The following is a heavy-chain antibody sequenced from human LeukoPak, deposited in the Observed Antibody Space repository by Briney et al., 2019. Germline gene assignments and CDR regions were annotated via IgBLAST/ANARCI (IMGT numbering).Heavy chain of an antibody. V-gene: IGHV4-4*07. CDR2: IYSSGSS. D-gene: IGHD5-12*01. Sequence: NPSETLSLTCTVSGGSISSYYWSWIRQPAGKELEWIGRIYSSGSSSFNPSLQSRVTMSVDTSKNQFSLKLSSVTAADTAVYYCARERAGSGYSGHDGGWFDPWGQGTLVTVSS. CDR1: GGSISSYY. J-gene: IGHJ5*02. CDR3: ARERAGSGYSGHDGGWFDP.